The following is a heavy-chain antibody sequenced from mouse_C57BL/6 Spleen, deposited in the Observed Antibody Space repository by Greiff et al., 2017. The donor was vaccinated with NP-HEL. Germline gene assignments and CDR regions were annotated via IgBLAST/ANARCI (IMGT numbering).Heavy chain of an antibody. Sequence: QVTLKVSGPGILQSSQTLSLPCSFSGFSLSPSGMGLSWIRQPSGKCLTWLAHIYWDDDKRSNPSLKSRLTLFKDTSRKQVFLKITSVDTADTATYYCARRGYYSNYGAMDYWGQGTSVTVSS. CDR2: IYWDDDK. CDR3: ARRGYYSNYGAMDY. CDR1: GFSLSPSGMG. V-gene: IGHV8-12*01. J-gene: IGHJ4*01. D-gene: IGHD2-5*01.